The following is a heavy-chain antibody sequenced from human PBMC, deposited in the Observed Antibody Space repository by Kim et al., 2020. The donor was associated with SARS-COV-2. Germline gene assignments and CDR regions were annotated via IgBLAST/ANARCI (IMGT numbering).Heavy chain of an antibody. D-gene: IGHD6-19*01. Sequence: ASVKVSCKASGYTFTSYAMHWVRQAPGQRLEWMGWINAGNGNTKYSQKFQGRVTITRDTSASTAYMELSSLRSEDTAVYYCARGADLIAVAGSHAFDIWGQGTMDTVSS. V-gene: IGHV1-3*01. J-gene: IGHJ3*02. CDR2: INAGNGNT. CDR1: GYTFTSYA. CDR3: ARGADLIAVAGSHAFDI.